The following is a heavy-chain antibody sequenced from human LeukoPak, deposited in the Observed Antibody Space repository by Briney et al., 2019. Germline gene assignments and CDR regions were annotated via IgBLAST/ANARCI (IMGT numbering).Heavy chain of an antibody. Sequence: GRSRRLSCAASGFTFEDHVMHWVRQAPGKGLEWVSSISWSGDRMGYAEAVKGRFTIPRDNAKNSLFLQMNSLRVEDTALYYCAKDLGGSATTVWGQGTLVTVSS. CDR1: GFTFEDHV. J-gene: IGHJ4*02. CDR2: ISWSGDRM. D-gene: IGHD2-2*01. V-gene: IGHV3-9*01. CDR3: AKDLGGSATTV.